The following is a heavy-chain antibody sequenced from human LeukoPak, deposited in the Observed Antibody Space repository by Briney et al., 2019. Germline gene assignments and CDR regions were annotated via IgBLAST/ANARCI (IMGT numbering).Heavy chain of an antibody. CDR3: ARAPKYYYDSSAYYMDV. D-gene: IGHD3-22*01. CDR1: GGSISSYY. Sequence: AETLSLTCTVSGGSISSYYWSWIRQPAGKGLEWIGRIYTSGSTNYNPSLKSRVTMSVDTSKNQFSLKLSSVTAADTAVSYCARAPKYYYDSSAYYMDVWGKGTTVTISS. V-gene: IGHV4-4*07. CDR2: IYTSGST. J-gene: IGHJ6*03.